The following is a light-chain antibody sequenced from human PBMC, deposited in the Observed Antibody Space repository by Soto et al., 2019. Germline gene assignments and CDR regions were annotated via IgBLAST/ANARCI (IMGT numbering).Light chain of an antibody. CDR3: QQYNNWPPWT. CDR1: QSVSSN. Sequence: EIVMTQSPATLSVSPGERATLSCRASQSVSSNLAWYQQKPGQAPRLLIYGASTRATGVPARFSGSRSGTEFTLTVSSLQSEDFGVYYCQQYNNWPPWTFGPGTKVDIK. CDR2: GAS. V-gene: IGKV3-15*01. J-gene: IGKJ3*01.